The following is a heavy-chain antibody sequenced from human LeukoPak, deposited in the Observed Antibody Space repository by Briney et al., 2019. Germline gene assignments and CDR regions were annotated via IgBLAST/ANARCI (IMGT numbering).Heavy chain of an antibody. CDR3: ARVQGSGSYFYYYMDV. CDR2: ISYDGSNK. D-gene: IGHD3-10*01. V-gene: IGHV3-30*03. Sequence: GGSLRLSCAASGFTFSSYGMSWVRQAPGKGLEWVAVISYDGSNKYYADSVKGRFTISTDNAKNSLYLQMNSLRAEDTAVYYCARVQGSGSYFYYYMDVWGKGTTVTISS. CDR1: GFTFSSYG. J-gene: IGHJ6*03.